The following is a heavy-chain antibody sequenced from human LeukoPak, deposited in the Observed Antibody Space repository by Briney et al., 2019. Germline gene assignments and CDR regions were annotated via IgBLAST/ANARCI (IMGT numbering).Heavy chain of an antibody. CDR2: ISGGGGGA. CDR1: GFTFSDYA. J-gene: IGHJ4*02. Sequence: PGGSLRLSCAASGFTFSDYAMRWVRQAPGKGLEWLSEISGGGGGAYYADSVKGRFTISRDNSKNTLYLQMNSLRAEDTAVYYCAKGDGEYYWGQGTLVTVSS. V-gene: IGHV3-23*01. CDR3: AKGDGEYY.